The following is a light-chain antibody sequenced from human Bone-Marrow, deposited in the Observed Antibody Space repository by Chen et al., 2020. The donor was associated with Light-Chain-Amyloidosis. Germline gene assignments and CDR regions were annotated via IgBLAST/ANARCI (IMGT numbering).Light chain of an antibody. CDR1: GSNIGANYD. CDR3: QSYDTTLSAWV. Sequence: QSVLTPPPSVSGAPGQRFTISSTGSGSNIGANYDVHWYQHLPGTAPKLLIFGNSNRPSGVPDRFSGSKYGASASLAITGLQAEDEAEYHCQSYDTTLSAWVFGGGTKLTVL. V-gene: IGLV1-40*03. CDR2: GNS. J-gene: IGLJ3*02.